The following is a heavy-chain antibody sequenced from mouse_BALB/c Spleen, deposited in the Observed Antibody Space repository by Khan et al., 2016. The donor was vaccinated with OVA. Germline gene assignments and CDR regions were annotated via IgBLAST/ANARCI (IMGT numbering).Heavy chain of an antibody. D-gene: IGHD3-2*01. CDR3: ARVDSSGPACFTS. Sequence: VQLKQSGPGLVKPSQSLSLTCSVTGYSITSGYFWNWIRQFPGNKLEWMGYIRYDGDYNYNPSLKNRISIIRDTSKNQFFLRLNSVTPEDTATYYCARVDSSGPACFTSWGQGTLLTVSA. CDR2: IRYDGDY. CDR1: GYSITSGYF. V-gene: IGHV3-6*02. J-gene: IGHJ3*01.